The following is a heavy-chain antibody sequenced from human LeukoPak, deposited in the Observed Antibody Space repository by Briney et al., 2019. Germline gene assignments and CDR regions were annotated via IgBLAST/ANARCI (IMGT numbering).Heavy chain of an antibody. CDR1: GGSISSYY. CDR3: ARVVRYTVTTYYFDY. J-gene: IGHJ4*02. D-gene: IGHD4-17*01. V-gene: IGHV4-59*12. CDR2: IYYSGST. Sequence: SETLSLTCTVSGGSISSYYWSWIRQPPGKGLEWIGYIYYSGSTNYNPSLESRVTISVDTSKNQFSLKLSSVTAADTAVYYCARVVRYTVTTYYFDYWGQGTLVTVSS.